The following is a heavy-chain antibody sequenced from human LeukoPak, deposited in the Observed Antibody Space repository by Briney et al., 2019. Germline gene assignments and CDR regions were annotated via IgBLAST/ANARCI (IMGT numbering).Heavy chain of an antibody. CDR1: GFTFDDYA. J-gene: IGHJ4*02. D-gene: IGHD3-22*01. V-gene: IGHV3-9*03. CDR3: AKVSLLYYYDSSGLGGHFDY. CDR2: ISWNSGSI. Sequence: GGSLRLSCAASGFTFDDYAMHWVRQAPGKGLEWVSGISWNSGSIGYADSVKGRFTISRDNAKNSLYLQMNSLRAEDMALYYCAKVSLLYYYDSSGLGGHFDYWGQGTLVTVSS.